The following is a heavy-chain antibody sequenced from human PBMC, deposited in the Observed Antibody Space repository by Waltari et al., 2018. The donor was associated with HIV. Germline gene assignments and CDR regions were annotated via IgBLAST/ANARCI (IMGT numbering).Heavy chain of an antibody. D-gene: IGHD2-21*01. J-gene: IGHJ6*02. Sequence: CTVSGGSLGTYYWNWVRHFPGKGLEWIGEINPSGGTTYKPSLKGRVTISRDWSKNLFSLKLTSVTAADTALYYCAGIVHRASYSMDVWGQGTTVTVSS. CDR2: INPSGGT. CDR1: GGSLGTYY. V-gene: IGHV4-34*01. CDR3: AGIVHRASYSMDV.